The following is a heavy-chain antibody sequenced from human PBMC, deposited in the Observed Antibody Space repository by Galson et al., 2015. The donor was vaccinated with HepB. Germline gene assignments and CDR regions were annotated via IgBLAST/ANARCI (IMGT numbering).Heavy chain of an antibody. J-gene: IGHJ4*02. Sequence: SLRLSCAASGFTFSSYSMNWVRQAPGKGLEWVSSISSSSSYIYYADSVKGRFTISRDNAKNSLYLQMNSLRAEDTAVYYCARGGYSGYVLYYFDYWGQGTLVTVSS. CDR3: ARGGYSGYVLYYFDY. CDR2: ISSSSSYI. V-gene: IGHV3-21*01. CDR1: GFTFSSYS. D-gene: IGHD5-12*01.